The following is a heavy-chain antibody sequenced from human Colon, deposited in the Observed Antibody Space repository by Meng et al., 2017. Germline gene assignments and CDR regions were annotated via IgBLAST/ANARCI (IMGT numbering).Heavy chain of an antibody. CDR3: AKDLAWRGLQFGYYFDY. V-gene: IGHV3-23*01. D-gene: IGHD5-24*01. J-gene: IGHJ4*02. CDR1: GFTFSSYA. Sequence: GGSRRLSCAAAGFTFSSYAMSWVRQVPGKGLEWVSAISGSGGSTYYADSVKGRFTISRDNSKSTLYLQMNSLRAEDTGVYYYAKDLAWRGLQFGYYFDYWGQGTLVTVSS. CDR2: ISGSGGST.